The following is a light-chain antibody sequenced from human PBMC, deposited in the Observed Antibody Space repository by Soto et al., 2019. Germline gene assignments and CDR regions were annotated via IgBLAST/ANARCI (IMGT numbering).Light chain of an antibody. CDR3: QQYNSYSPGWT. CDR1: QSLSSW. J-gene: IGKJ1*01. V-gene: IGKV1-5*03. Sequence: DIQMTQSPSTLSASVGDRVTISCRASQSLSSWLAWYQQKPGKAPKLLIYKASSLESGVPSRFSGSGSGTEFTLTISSLQPDDFATYYCQQYNSYSPGWTFGQGTKVEIK. CDR2: KAS.